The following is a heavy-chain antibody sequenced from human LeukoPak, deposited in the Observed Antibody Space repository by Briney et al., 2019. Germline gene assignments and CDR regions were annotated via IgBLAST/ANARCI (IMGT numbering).Heavy chain of an antibody. Sequence: GGSLRLSRAASGFTFSSYGMHWVRQAPGKGLEWVAFIRYDGSNKYYVDSVKGRFTISRDNSKNTLYLQMNSLRAEDTAVYYCAKDDGDSRGYYYYYMDVWGKGTTVTISS. CDR2: IRYDGSNK. CDR3: AKDDGDSRGYYYYYMDV. J-gene: IGHJ6*03. V-gene: IGHV3-30*02. CDR1: GFTFSSYG. D-gene: IGHD4-17*01.